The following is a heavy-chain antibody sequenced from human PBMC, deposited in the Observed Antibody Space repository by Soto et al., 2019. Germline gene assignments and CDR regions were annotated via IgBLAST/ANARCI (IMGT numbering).Heavy chain of an antibody. D-gene: IGHD6-13*01. CDR2: ISYDGSNK. J-gene: IGHJ6*02. V-gene: IGHV3-30-3*01. CDR3: ARDSGAAASYGMDV. CDR1: GFTFSSYA. Sequence: VGSLRLSCAASGFTFSSYAMHWVRQAPGKGLEWVAVISYDGSNKYYADSVKGRFTISRDNSKNTLYLQMNSLRAEDTAVYYCARDSGAAASYGMDVWGQGTTVTVSS.